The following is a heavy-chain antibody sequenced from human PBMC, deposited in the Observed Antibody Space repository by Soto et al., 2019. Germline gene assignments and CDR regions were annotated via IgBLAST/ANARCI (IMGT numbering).Heavy chain of an antibody. CDR1: GFTFSSYG. D-gene: IGHD3-22*01. Sequence: QVQLVESGGGVVQPGRSLRLSCAASGFTFSSYGMHWLRQAPGKGLQWVAVISYDGSNKYYADSVKGRFTISRDNSKNTLYLQMYRLRAEDTAVYYCVGGYYFGDYWGQGTLVTVSS. J-gene: IGHJ4*02. CDR2: ISYDGSNK. CDR3: VGGYYFGDY. V-gene: IGHV3-30*03.